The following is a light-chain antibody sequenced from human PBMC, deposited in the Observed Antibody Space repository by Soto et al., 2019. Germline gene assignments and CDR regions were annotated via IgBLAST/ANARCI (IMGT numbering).Light chain of an antibody. CDR1: QSVSSSY. Sequence: EIVLTQSPGTLSLSPEERATLSCRASQSVSSSYLAWYQQKPGQAPSLLIYAASRRATGIPDRFSGSGSGTDFTLTISRLEPADFAVYYCQQFGSSPWTFGQGTKVEIK. J-gene: IGKJ1*01. CDR2: AAS. CDR3: QQFGSSPWT. V-gene: IGKV3-20*01.